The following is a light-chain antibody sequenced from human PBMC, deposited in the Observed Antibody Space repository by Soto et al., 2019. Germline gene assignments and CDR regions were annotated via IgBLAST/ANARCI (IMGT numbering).Light chain of an antibody. J-gene: IGLJ2*01. CDR2: DVS. V-gene: IGLV2-14*01. CDR1: SADLGAINY. CDR3: SSYSTSSALV. Sequence: QSALTQPASVSGSPGQSITISCAGTSADLGAINYVSWYQQYPGKAPKLLIYDVSNRPSGVSTRFSASKSANTASLTISGLQADDEADYYCSSYSTSSALVFGGGTQLTVL.